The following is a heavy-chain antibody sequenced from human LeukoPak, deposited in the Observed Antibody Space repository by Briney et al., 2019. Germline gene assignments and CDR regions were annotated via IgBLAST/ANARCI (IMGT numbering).Heavy chain of an antibody. V-gene: IGHV4-59*08. Sequence: PSETLSLICTVTGVSISSYYWSWIRQPPGKGLEWIGYISDSGNTIYNPSLKSRVTISEDTSKNQFSLKLSSVTAADTAVYYCARLSGSPWIWGQGTMVTVSS. CDR1: GVSISSYY. D-gene: IGHD1-26*01. CDR2: ISDSGNT. CDR3: ARLSGSPWI. J-gene: IGHJ3*02.